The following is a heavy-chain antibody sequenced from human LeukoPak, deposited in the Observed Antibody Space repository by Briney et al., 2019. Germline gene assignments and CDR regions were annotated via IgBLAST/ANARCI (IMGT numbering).Heavy chain of an antibody. CDR2: INSDGSST. CDR1: GFTFSSYW. D-gene: IGHD6-13*01. CDR3: TTEDGYITN. J-gene: IGHJ4*02. Sequence: GGSLRLSCAASGFTFSSYWMHWVRQAPGKGLVWVSRINSDGSSTSYADSVKGRFTISRDNAKNTLYLQMNSLKTEDTAVYFCTTEDGYITNLGQGTLVTVSS. V-gene: IGHV3-74*01.